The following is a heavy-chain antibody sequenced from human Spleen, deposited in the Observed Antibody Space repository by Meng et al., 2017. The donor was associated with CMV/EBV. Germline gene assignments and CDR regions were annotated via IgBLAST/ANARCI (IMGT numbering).Heavy chain of an antibody. CDR1: GFTFSSYG. CDR2: ISYDGDNK. Sequence: GGSLRLSCAASGFTFSSYGMHWVRQAPGKGLEWVGFISYDGDNKYYADSVKGRFTISRDNSENTLYLQMNSLRVDDTAVYYCARDLYGGAGASDIWGQGTMVTVSS. CDR3: ARDLYGGAGASDI. J-gene: IGHJ3*02. V-gene: IGHV3-30*19. D-gene: IGHD4/OR15-4a*01.